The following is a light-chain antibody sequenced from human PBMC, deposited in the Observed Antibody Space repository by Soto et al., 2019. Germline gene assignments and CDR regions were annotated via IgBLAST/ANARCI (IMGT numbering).Light chain of an antibody. J-gene: IGKJ4*01. CDR3: QQYNDWPIT. Sequence: EIVMTQSPATLSVSPGERATLSCTASQSVSSNLAWYQQKPGQALRLLIYGASTRATGIPARFSGAGSGTEFTLAISSLQSEDFAVYYCQQYNDWPITFGGGTKVEIK. CDR2: GAS. V-gene: IGKV3-15*01. CDR1: QSVSSN.